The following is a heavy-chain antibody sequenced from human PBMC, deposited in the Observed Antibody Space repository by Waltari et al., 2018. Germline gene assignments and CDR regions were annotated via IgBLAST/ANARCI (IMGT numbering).Heavy chain of an antibody. J-gene: IGHJ3*01. CDR1: GFTFRDYA. D-gene: IGHD5-12*01. CDR2: IRSNEYTGGR. Sequence: EVQLVESGGDLVQPGRSLRLSCTGSGFTFRDYAINWVRQAPGKGLEWLGCIRSNEYTGGRSFAASVGGRFSISRDDYKRTAYLEMNALQTDDSATYYCTREDDGNDSGAFDLWGQGTLVTVSS. CDR3: TREDDGNDSGAFDL. V-gene: IGHV3-49*04.